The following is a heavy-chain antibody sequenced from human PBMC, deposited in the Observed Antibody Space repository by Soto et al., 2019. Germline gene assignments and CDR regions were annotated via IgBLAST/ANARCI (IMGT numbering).Heavy chain of an antibody. V-gene: IGHV4-4*02. D-gene: IGHD2-8*01. CDR2: IYHSGST. Sequence: SETLSLTCAVSGGSISSSNCWSFVRQPPGKGLEWIGEIYHSGSTNYNPSLKSRVTISVDKSKNQFSLKLSSVTAADTAVYYCASSSTDGYYFDYWGQGTLVTVSS. CDR3: ASSSTDGYYFDY. J-gene: IGHJ4*02. CDR1: GGSISSSNC.